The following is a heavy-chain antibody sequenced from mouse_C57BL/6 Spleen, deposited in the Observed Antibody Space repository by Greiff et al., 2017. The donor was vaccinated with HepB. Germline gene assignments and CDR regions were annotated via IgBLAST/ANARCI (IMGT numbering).Heavy chain of an antibody. CDR1: GFSFTSYA. V-gene: IGHV2-9-1*01. Sequence: QVQLQQSGPGLVAPSQSLSITCTVSGFSFTSYAISWVRQPPGKGLEWLGVIWTGGGTNYNSALKSRLSISKDNSKSQVFLKMNSLQTDDTARDYCARNPAWITTDWYFDVWGTGTTVTVSS. D-gene: IGHD1-1*01. J-gene: IGHJ1*03. CDR2: IWTGGGT. CDR3: ARNPAWITTDWYFDV.